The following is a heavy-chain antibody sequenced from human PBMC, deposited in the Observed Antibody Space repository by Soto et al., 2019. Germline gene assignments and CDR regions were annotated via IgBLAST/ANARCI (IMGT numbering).Heavy chain of an antibody. V-gene: IGHV3-33*01. Sequence: VQLVESGGGVVQPGRSLRLSCAASGFTFSSYGMHWVRQAPGKGLEWVAVIWEDGSNKYYADSVKGRFTISRDNSKKTLYLQMNSLRAEDTAVYYCARDHRDYDSSGSLDYWGQGTLVTVSS. D-gene: IGHD3-22*01. CDR2: IWEDGSNK. J-gene: IGHJ4*02. CDR1: GFTFSSYG. CDR3: ARDHRDYDSSGSLDY.